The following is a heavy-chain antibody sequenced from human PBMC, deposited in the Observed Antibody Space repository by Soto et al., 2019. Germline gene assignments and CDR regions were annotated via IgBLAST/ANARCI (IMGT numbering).Heavy chain of an antibody. CDR2: MNPNSGNT. Sequence: ASVKVSCKASGYTFTRYYINWVRQATGQGLEWMGWMNPNSGNTGYAQKFQGRVTMTRNTSISTAYMELSSLRSEDTAVYYCASAGYSSSWYVYYYYGMDVWGQGTTVTVSS. CDR3: ASAGYSSSWYVYYYYGMDV. J-gene: IGHJ6*02. CDR1: GYTFTRYY. D-gene: IGHD6-13*01. V-gene: IGHV1-8*01.